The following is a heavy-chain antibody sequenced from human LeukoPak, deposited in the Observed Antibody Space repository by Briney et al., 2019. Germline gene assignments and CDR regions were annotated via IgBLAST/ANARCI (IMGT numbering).Heavy chain of an antibody. J-gene: IGHJ4*02. D-gene: IGHD3-16*01. CDR2: IYSSGST. CDR3: ASAIDYVWPD. CDR1: GDSISGYY. V-gene: IGHV4-4*07. Sequence: SETLSLTCTVSGDSISGYYWNWIRQPAGKGLEWIGRIYSSGSTNYNPSLKSRVTMSIDTSKNRISLKLSSVTAADTAVYYCASAIDYVWPDWGQGTLVTVSS.